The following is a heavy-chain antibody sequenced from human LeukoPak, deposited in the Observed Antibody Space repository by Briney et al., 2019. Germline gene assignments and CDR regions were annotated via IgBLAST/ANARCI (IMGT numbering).Heavy chain of an antibody. CDR1: GLTFSSYW. J-gene: IGHJ6*04. D-gene: IGHD3-3*01. V-gene: IGHV3-7*01. Sequence: PGESLRLSCAASGLTFSSYWMSWVRQAPGKGLEWVANIKQDGSEKYYVDSVKGRFTISRDNAKNSLYLQMNSLRAEDTAVYYCARLDFWMGMDVWGKGTTVTVSS. CDR2: IKQDGSEK. CDR3: ARLDFWMGMDV.